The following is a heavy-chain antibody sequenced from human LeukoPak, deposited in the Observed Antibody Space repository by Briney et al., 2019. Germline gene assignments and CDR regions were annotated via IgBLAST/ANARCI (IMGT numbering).Heavy chain of an antibody. CDR3: AKSRDGYNMYYFDY. D-gene: IGHD5-24*01. CDR2: ISDSGDNA. J-gene: IGHJ4*02. CDR1: GFTFSSYA. Sequence: GGSLRLSCAASGFTFSSYAMTWVRQAPGKGLEWVSGISDSGDNAYYADSVKGRFTISRDNSKNTLFLQMNSLRAEDTAVYYCAKSRDGYNMYYFDYWGQGTLVTVSS. V-gene: IGHV3-23*01.